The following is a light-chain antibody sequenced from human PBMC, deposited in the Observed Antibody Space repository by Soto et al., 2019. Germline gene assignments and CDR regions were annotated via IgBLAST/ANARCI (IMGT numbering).Light chain of an antibody. Sequence: QSALTQPPSASGSPGQSVTISCTGTSSDVGGYNYVSWYQQHPGKAPKLMIYEVSERPSGVPDRFSGSKSGNTASLTVSGLQAEDEAVYYCSSYAGSNIYVFGTGTKVTVL. J-gene: IGLJ1*01. V-gene: IGLV2-8*01. CDR1: SSDVGGYNY. CDR2: EVS. CDR3: SSYAGSNIYV.